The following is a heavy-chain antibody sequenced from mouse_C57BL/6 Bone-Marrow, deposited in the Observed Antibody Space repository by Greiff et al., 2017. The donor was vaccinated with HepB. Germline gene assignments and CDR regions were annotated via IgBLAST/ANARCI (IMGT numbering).Heavy chain of an antibody. V-gene: IGHV1-55*01. CDR1: GYTFTSYW. D-gene: IGHD3-1*01. CDR3: ARAARGALYAMDY. J-gene: IGHJ4*01. CDR2: IYPGSGST. Sequence: QVQLQQPGAELVKPGASVKMSCKASGYTFTSYWITWVKQRPGQGLEWIGDIYPGSGSTNYNEKFKSKATLTVYTSSSTAYMQLSSLTSEDSAVYYCARAARGALYAMDYWGQGTSVTVSS.